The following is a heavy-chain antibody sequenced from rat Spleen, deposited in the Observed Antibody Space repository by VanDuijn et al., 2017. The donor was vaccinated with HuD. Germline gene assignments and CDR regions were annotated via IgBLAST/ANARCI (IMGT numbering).Heavy chain of an antibody. CDR3: TRASSYKPPFDY. J-gene: IGHJ2*01. CDR1: GFTLSDYV. Sequence: EVQLVESGGGLVQPGRSLKLSCAASGFTLSDYVMHWIRQAPTKGLEWVTSISPSGATTNYRDSVKGRFTISRDNAKSTLYLQMDSLRSEDTATYYCTRASSYKPPFDYWGQGVMVTVSS. CDR2: ISPSGATT. D-gene: IGHD1-2*01. V-gene: IGHV5-19*01.